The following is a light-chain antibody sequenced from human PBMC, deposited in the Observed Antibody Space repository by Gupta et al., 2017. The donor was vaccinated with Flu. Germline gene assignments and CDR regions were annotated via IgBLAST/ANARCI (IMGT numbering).Light chain of an antibody. CDR3: SSYAGSNSWV. CDR2: EVS. Sequence: TISCTGTSSYVGGFNYVSWYQQHPGEVPILMIYEVSKRPSRVPDRFSGSKSGNTASLTVSGLQAEDEADYYCSSYAGSNSWVFGGGTKVTVL. CDR1: SSYVGGFNY. V-gene: IGLV2-8*01. J-gene: IGLJ3*02.